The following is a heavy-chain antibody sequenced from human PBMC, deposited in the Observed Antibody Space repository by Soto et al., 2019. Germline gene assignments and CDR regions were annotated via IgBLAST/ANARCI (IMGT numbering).Heavy chain of an antibody. CDR3: ARDARNADYDY. D-gene: IGHD3-16*01. CDR1: GFTFSSHA. J-gene: IGHJ4*02. V-gene: IGHV3-48*02. CDR2: IHGTRSII. Sequence: EVQLVESGGGLVQPGGSLKLSCAVSGFTFSSHAMNWVRQDPGKWLEWVADIHGTRSIIYYADSVKGRFTISRDNAKNSLYLQMDRMRYEDTALYYCARDARNADYDYWGQGTLVTVSS.